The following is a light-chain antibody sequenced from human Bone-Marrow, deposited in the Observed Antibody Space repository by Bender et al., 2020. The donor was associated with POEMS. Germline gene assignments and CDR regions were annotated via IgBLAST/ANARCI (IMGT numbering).Light chain of an antibody. V-gene: IGLV2-14*01. CDR1: SSDVAYNY. CDR3: SSYTSSTSLI. J-gene: IGLJ2*01. CDR2: EVK. Sequence: QSALTQPASVSGSPGQSISISCTGTSSDVAYNYVSWYQQHPGKAPKLVIYEVKNRPLGVSSRFSGSRSGNTASLTISGLQPEDEADYYCSSYTSSTSLIFGGGTKLTVL.